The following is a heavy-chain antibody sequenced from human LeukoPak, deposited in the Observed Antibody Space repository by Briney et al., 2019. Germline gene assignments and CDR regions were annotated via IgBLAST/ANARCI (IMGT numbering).Heavy chain of an antibody. CDR3: ARGAWNLSTHYYMDV. CDR1: GYTFTSYD. CDR2: MNPNSGNT. V-gene: IGHV1-8*03. J-gene: IGHJ6*03. Sequence: GASVKVSFKASGYTFTSYDINWVRQATGQGLEWMGWMNPNSGNTGYAQKFQGRVTITRNTSISTAYMELSSLRSEDTAVYYCARGAWNLSTHYYMDVWGKGTTVTVSS. D-gene: IGHD1-1*01.